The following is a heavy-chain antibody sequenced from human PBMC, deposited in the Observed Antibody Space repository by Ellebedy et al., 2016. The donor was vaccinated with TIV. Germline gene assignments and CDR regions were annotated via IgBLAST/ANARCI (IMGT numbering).Heavy chain of an antibody. Sequence: WFRQPPGKGLEWIGSIYYSGSTYYNPSLKSRVTISVDTSKNQFSLKLSSVTAADTAVYYCARRKDTAMVPLSWFDYWGQGTLVTVSS. CDR3: ARRKDTAMVPLSWFDY. V-gene: IGHV4-39*01. CDR2: IYYSGST. D-gene: IGHD5-18*01. J-gene: IGHJ4*02.